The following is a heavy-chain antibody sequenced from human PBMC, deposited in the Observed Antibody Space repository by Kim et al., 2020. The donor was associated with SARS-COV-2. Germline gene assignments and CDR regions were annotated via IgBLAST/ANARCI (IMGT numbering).Heavy chain of an antibody. CDR1: GGSISSGGYY. Sequence: SETLSLTCTVSGGSISSGGYYWSWIRQHPGKGLEWIGYIYYSGSTYYNPSLKSRVTISVDTSKNQFSLKLSSVTAADTAVYYCARGSRNYYYYGMDVWGQGTTVTVSS. CDR2: IYYSGST. J-gene: IGHJ6*02. CDR3: ARGSRNYYYYGMDV. V-gene: IGHV4-31*03.